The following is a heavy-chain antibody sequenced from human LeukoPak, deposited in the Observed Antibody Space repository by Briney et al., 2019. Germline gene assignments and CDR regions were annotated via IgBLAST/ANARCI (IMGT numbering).Heavy chain of an antibody. D-gene: IGHD2-2*01. CDR2: ISAYNGNT. V-gene: IGHV1-18*01. CDR3: ARDLGYCSSTSCSPGRY. CDR1: GYTFTSYG. J-gene: IGHJ4*02. Sequence: ASVKVSCKASGYTFTSYGISWVRQAPGQGPGWMGWISAYNGNTNYAQKLQGRVTMTTDTSTSTAYMELRSLRSDDTAVYYCARDLGYCSSTSCSPGRYWGQGTLVTVSS.